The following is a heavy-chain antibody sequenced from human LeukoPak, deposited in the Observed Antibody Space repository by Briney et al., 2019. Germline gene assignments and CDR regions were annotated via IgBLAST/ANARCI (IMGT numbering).Heavy chain of an antibody. D-gene: IGHD6-19*01. CDR3: ARIKIAVAGTGLLGFDY. J-gene: IGHJ4*02. Sequence: GGSLRLSCAASGFTFSSYWMSWVRQAPGKGLEWVANIKQDGSEKYYVDSVKGRFTISRDNAKNSLYLQMNSLRAEDTAVYYCARIKIAVAGTGLLGFDYWGQGTLVTISS. CDR2: IKQDGSEK. V-gene: IGHV3-7*01. CDR1: GFTFSSYW.